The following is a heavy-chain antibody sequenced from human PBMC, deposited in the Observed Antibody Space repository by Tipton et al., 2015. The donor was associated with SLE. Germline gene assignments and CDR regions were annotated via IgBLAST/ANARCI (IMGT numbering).Heavy chain of an antibody. J-gene: IGHJ6*02. V-gene: IGHV4-59*11. D-gene: IGHD3-10*01. Sequence: TLSLTCTVSGASINSHYWSWIRQPPGKGLDWIGYIYYSGSTPYNPSLKSRVTISLDKSKNQFSLKLSSVTAADTAVYYCARDWIMVQGVIRYYGMDVWGQGTTVTVSS. CDR3: ARDWIMVQGVIRYYGMDV. CDR1: GASINSHY. CDR2: IYYSGST.